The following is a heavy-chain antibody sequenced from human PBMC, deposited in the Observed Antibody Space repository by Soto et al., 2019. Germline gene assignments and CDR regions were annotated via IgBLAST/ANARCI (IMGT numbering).Heavy chain of an antibody. V-gene: IGHV4-39*01. D-gene: IGHD3-10*01. J-gene: IGHJ4*02. CDR1: GGSISSSSYY. Sequence: SATLSLTCTVSGGSISSSSYYWGWIRQPPGKGLEWIGSIYYSGSTYYNPSLKSRVTISVDTSKNQFSLKLSSVTAADTAVYYCATLWFGEFLFDYWGQGTLVTVSS. CDR3: ATLWFGEFLFDY. CDR2: IYYSGST.